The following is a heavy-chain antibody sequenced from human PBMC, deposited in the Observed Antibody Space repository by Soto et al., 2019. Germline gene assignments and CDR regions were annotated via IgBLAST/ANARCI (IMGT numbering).Heavy chain of an antibody. Sequence: PSETLSLTCAVYGASLSDNYCNWLRQPPGKGLEWIGEINHSGNTNYNPSLRSRVTISIDTSKNQLSLNLSSVSAADTAVYYCERGKGEFDAWGQGTPVTVSS. D-gene: IGHD2-21*01. CDR2: INHSGNT. V-gene: IGHV4-34*01. CDR3: ERGKGEFDA. J-gene: IGHJ5*02. CDR1: GASLSDNY.